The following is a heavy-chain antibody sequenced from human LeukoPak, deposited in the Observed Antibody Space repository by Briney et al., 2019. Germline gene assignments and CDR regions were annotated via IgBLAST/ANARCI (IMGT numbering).Heavy chain of an antibody. CDR2: IYTSGRT. V-gene: IGHV4-4*07. J-gene: IGHJ5*02. D-gene: IGHD1-14*01. CDR1: GGSISYYY. CDR3: ARVTSRLGWFDP. Sequence: SQTLSLTCTVSGGSISYYYWNWIRQPAGKGLEWIGRIYTSGRTYYNPSLKSRVSMSVDTSKNQFSLKLRSVTAADTAVYYCARVTSRLGWFDPWGQGTLVTVSS.